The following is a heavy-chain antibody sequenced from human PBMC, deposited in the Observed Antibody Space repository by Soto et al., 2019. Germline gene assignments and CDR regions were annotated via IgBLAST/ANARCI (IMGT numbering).Heavy chain of an antibody. CDR1: GGTFSSYA. J-gene: IGHJ4*02. CDR2: IIPIFGTA. CDR3: ARDRRAAREKGYFDY. V-gene: IGHV1-69*01. D-gene: IGHD6-6*01. Sequence: QVQLVQSGAEVKKPGSSVKVSCKASGGTFSSYAISWVRQAPGQGLEWMGGIIPIFGTANYAQKFQGRVTITADESTSTAYMERNSLRSEDTAVYYCARDRRAAREKGYFDYWGQGTLVTVSS.